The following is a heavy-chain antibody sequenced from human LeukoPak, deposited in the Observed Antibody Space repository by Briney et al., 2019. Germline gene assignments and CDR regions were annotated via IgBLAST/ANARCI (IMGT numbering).Heavy chain of an antibody. J-gene: IGHJ4*02. D-gene: IGHD2-15*01. CDR3: ARVKGSYFDY. CDR1: GFPLSSYS. V-gene: IGHV3-48*01. CDR2: ISASGSNI. Sequence: PGGSLRLSCAASGFPLSSYSINWFRQAPGKGLEWVAYISASGSNIYYVDSVKGRFTVSRDNPKGSRFLQMNSPRAEDTAVYYCARVKGSYFDYWGQGALVTVSS.